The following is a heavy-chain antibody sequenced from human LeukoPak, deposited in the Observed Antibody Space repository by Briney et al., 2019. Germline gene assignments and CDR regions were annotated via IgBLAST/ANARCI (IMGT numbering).Heavy chain of an antibody. CDR3: ARGGVYYRRPGVWESDY. CDR2: INPNSGGT. J-gene: IGHJ4*02. CDR1: GHTFTGYY. D-gene: IGHD1-14*01. Sequence: ASVKVSCKASGHTFTGYYMHWVRQAPGQGLEWMGWINPNSGGTNYAQKFQGRVTMTRDTSISTAYMELSRLRSDDTAVYYCARGGVYYRRPGVWESDYWGQGTLVTVSS. V-gene: IGHV1-2*02.